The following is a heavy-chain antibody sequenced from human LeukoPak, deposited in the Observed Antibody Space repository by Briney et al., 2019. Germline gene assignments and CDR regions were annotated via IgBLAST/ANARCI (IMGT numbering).Heavy chain of an antibody. CDR2: VYNSGST. CDR1: GDSITNYY. CDR3: AREPYRSLYVFDF. J-gene: IGHJ4*02. Sequence: SETLSLTCVVSGDSITNYYWSWIRQPAGRGLEWIGRVYNSGSTSYNPSLKSRVTMSLDTSKNQISLKVNSVTADDTAVYYCAREPYRSLYVFDFCGQGTLVTVSS. D-gene: IGHD6-19*01. V-gene: IGHV4-4*07.